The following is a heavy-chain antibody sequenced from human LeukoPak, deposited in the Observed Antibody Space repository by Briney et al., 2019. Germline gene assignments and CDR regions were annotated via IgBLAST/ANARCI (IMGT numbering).Heavy chain of an antibody. D-gene: IGHD3-22*01. CDR3: ARRPFYYDSSGYLPPNAFDI. CDR1: GYSFTSYW. CDR2: IYPGDSDT. V-gene: IGHV5-51*01. J-gene: IGHJ3*02. Sequence: GESLKISCKGSGYSFTSYWIGWVRQMPGKGLEWMGIIYPGDSDTRYSPSFQGQVTISADKSISTAYLQWSSPKASDTAMYYCARRPFYYDSSGYLPPNAFDIWGQGTMVTVSS.